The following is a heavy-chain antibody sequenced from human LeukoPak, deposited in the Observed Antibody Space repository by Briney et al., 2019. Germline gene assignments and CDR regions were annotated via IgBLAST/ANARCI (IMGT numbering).Heavy chain of an antibody. D-gene: IGHD6-13*01. V-gene: IGHV1-2*02. CDR1: GYTFTGYY. Sequence: GASVKVSCKASGYTFTGYYMHWVRQAPGQGLEWMGWMNFNSGGTNYAQKFQDRVTMTRDTSISTAYMELSSLRSEDTAVYYCARGEHGGSSWYLGYYYYMDVWGKGTTVTVSS. CDR2: MNFNSGGT. CDR3: ARGEHGGSSWYLGYYYYMDV. J-gene: IGHJ6*03.